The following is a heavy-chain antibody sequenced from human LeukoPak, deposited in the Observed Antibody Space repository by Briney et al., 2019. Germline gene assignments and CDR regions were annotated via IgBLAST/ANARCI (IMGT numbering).Heavy chain of an antibody. CDR1: GGSFSGYY. CDR3: ARVPLYYGSGSYLDY. D-gene: IGHD3-10*01. CDR2: INHSGST. V-gene: IGHV4-34*01. Sequence: SETLSLTCAVYGGSFSGYYWSWIRQPPGKGLEWIGEINHSGSTNYNPSLKSRVTISVDTSKNQFSLKLSSVTAADTAVYYCARVPLYYGSGSYLDYWGQGTLVTVSS. J-gene: IGHJ4*02.